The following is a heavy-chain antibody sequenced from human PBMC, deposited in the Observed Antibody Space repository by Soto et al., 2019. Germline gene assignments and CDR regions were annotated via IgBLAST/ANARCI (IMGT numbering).Heavy chain of an antibody. J-gene: IGHJ4*02. CDR2: INPILGTP. Sequence: QVQLVQSGAEVRKPGSSVKVSCKASGVTYSSSAISWVRQAPGQGLEWMGGINPILGTPDYAHKFQGRVTITADDSTSTIYMGLGNLRSEDTALYFCTRGGVDVVATSAFDYWGQGTLVTVSS. CDR1: GVTYSSSA. CDR3: TRGGVDVVATSAFDY. V-gene: IGHV1-69*01. D-gene: IGHD5-12*01.